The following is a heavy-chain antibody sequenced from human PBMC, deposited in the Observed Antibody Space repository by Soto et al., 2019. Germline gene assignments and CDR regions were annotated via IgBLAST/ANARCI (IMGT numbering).Heavy chain of an antibody. Sequence: QLQLQESGSGLVKPSQTLSLTCAVSGGSISSGGYSWSWIRQPPGKGLEWIGYIYHSGSTYYNPSLKSRVTISVDRSKNQFSLKLSSVTAADTAVYYCARGSRTDYYGSGNLNYRFDPWGQGTLVTVSS. CDR2: IYHSGST. CDR3: ARGSRTDYYGSGNLNYRFDP. J-gene: IGHJ5*02. D-gene: IGHD3-10*01. V-gene: IGHV4-30-2*01. CDR1: GGSISSGGYS.